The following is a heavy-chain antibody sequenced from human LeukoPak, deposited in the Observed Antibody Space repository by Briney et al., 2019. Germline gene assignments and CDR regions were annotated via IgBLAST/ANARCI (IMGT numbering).Heavy chain of an antibody. Sequence: PSETLSLTCAVYGGSFSGYYWSWIRQPPGKGLEWIGEINHSGSTNYNPSLKSRVTISVDTSKNQFSLKLSSVTAADTAVYYCARHVSSGLYNAFDFWGQGTMVTVSS. CDR1: GGSFSGYY. J-gene: IGHJ3*01. D-gene: IGHD3-22*01. CDR2: INHSGST. V-gene: IGHV4-34*01. CDR3: ARHVSSGLYNAFDF.